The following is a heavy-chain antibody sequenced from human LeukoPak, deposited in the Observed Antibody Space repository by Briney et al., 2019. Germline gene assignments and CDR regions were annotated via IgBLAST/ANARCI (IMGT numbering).Heavy chain of an antibody. CDR3: ARAARTAGIGGPTPKRGIYDY. D-gene: IGHD1-26*01. J-gene: IGHJ4*02. V-gene: IGHV4-34*01. CDR1: GGSFSAFY. CDR2: INQSEGT. Sequence: SETLSLTCAVYGGSFSAFYWSWIRQPPGKGLEWIGEINQSEGTNYNPSLKSRVTISLDTSTKQFPLRLGSVTAADTAVYYCARAARTAGIGGPTPKRGIYDYWGQGTLVTVSS.